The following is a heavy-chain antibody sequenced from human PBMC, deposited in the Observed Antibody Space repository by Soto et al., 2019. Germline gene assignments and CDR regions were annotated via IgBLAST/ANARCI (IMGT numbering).Heavy chain of an antibody. CDR3: ASGPPGYSDGRAFDS. CDR1: GFTFGRYV. CDR2: SIRGGST. D-gene: IGHD5-18*01. V-gene: IGHV3-23*04. Sequence: EVLLVESGGGLVQRGGSLRLSCAASGFTFGRYVMSWVRQAPGKGLEWVSNSIRGGSTYYADSVKGRFTVSRDDSTNMLYLQMSIVPAEDTAVYFCASGPPGYSDGRAFDSGGQGALVIVSS. J-gene: IGHJ4*02.